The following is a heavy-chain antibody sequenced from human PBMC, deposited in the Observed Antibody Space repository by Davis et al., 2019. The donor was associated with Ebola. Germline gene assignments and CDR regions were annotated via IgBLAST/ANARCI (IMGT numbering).Heavy chain of an antibody. J-gene: IGHJ5*02. D-gene: IGHD5-18*01. V-gene: IGHV3-30*18. CDR2: ISKDATGI. CDR3: GKGGYGFPDP. Sequence: PGGSLRLSCAASGFTFSNYGIHWVRQAPGKGLEWVAVISKDATGIFYTDSVKGRFTISRDNAENVVYLHMDSLTADDTAMYYCGKGGYGFPDPRGQGTLVTVSA. CDR1: GFTFSNYG.